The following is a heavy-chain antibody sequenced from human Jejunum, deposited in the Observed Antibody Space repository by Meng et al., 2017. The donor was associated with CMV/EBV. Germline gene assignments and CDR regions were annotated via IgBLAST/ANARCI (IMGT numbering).Heavy chain of an antibody. D-gene: IGHD3-22*01. Sequence: SNYWMNWVRQAPGKGLEWVANIKNDGSEKYYVNSVKGRFTISRDNAKNSLYLQMNSLRAEDTAVYYCARDMYYVSSGFFGREDYWGQGTRVTVSS. CDR2: IKNDGSEK. CDR1: SNYW. V-gene: IGHV3-7*01. J-gene: IGHJ4*02. CDR3: ARDMYYVSSGFFGREDY.